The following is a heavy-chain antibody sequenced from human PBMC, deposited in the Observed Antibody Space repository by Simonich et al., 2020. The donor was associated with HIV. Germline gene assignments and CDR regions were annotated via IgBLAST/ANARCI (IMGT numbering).Heavy chain of an antibody. Sequence: QLQLQESGPGLVKPSETLSLTCTVSGGYISSSSYYWGWIRQPPGKGLEWIGSIYYIGSTYSNPSLKSRVTISVDTSKNQFSLKLSSVTAADTAVYYCARYYGGNTEVDYWGQGTLVTVSS. D-gene: IGHD3-10*01. CDR3: ARYYGGNTEVDY. CDR1: GGYISSSSYY. V-gene: IGHV4-39*01. J-gene: IGHJ4*02. CDR2: IYYIGST.